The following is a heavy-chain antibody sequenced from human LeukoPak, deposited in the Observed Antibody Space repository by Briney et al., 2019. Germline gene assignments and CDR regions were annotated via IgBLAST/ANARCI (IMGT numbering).Heavy chain of an antibody. Sequence: AETLSLTCTVSGGSISSYYWSWIRQPPGKGLEWVGYIYYSGSTNYIPSLKSRVTISVDTSKNQFSLRLSSVTAADTAVYYWARIPVVLPAATYGMDVWGQGTTVTVSS. V-gene: IGHV4-59*01. CDR3: ARIPVVLPAATYGMDV. D-gene: IGHD2-2*01. J-gene: IGHJ6*02. CDR2: IYYSGST. CDR1: GGSISSYY.